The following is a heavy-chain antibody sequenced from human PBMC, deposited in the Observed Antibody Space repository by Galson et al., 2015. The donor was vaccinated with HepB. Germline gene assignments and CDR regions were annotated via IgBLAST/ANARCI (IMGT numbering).Heavy chain of an antibody. V-gene: IGHV1-3*01. CDR1: GYNFTRQG. CDR2: INAGKGDT. CDR3: ARGGATPYYYGLDI. D-gene: IGHD3-16*01. J-gene: IGHJ6*02. Sequence: SVKVSCKASGYNFTRQGIHWVRQAPGQRLEWLGWINAGKGDTVYSRKFRARVTISGDTSANTAHIDLSSLRFEDTAIYYCARGGATPYYYGLDIWGQGTTVTVSS.